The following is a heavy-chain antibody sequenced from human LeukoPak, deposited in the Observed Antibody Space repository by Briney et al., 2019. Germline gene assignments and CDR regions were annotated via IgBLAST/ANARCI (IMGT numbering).Heavy chain of an antibody. V-gene: IGHV4-61*02. D-gene: IGHD6-13*01. CDR3: ARVLDGYSSSWYLRHYYYYYYMDV. CDR1: GDSIISATSY. Sequence: PSETLSLTCTVSGDSIISATSYWSWIRQPAGKGLEWIGRIYTSGSTNYNPSLKSRVTMSVDTSKNQFSLKLSSVTAADTAVYYCARVLDGYSSSWYLRHYYYYYYMDVWGKGTTVTISS. J-gene: IGHJ6*03. CDR2: IYTSGST.